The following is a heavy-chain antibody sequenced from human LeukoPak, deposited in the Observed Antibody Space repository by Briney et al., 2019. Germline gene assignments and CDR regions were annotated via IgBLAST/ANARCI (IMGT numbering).Heavy chain of an antibody. CDR1: GFTFINYW. J-gene: IGHJ5*02. V-gene: IGHV3-7*01. CDR3: ARAGVAAAVWFDP. D-gene: IGHD6-13*01. CDR2: IKQDGSEK. Sequence: GGSLRLSCAASGFTFINYWMNWVRQAPGKGLEWVANIKQDGSEKYYVDSVKGRFTISRDNAKNSLYLQMNSLRAEDTAVYYCARAGVAAAVWFDPWGQGTLVTVSS.